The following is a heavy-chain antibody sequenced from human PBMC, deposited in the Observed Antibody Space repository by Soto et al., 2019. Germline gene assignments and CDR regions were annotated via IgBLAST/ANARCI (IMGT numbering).Heavy chain of an antibody. Sequence: SETLSLTCTVSGGPISSYYWSWIRQPPGKGLEWIGYIYYSGSTNYNPSLKSRVTISVDTSKNQFSLKLSSVTAADTAVYYCARGRHYRFDYWGQGTLVTVSS. CDR1: GGPISSYY. CDR2: IYYSGST. V-gene: IGHV4-59*01. CDR3: ARGRHYRFDY. D-gene: IGHD3-10*01. J-gene: IGHJ4*02.